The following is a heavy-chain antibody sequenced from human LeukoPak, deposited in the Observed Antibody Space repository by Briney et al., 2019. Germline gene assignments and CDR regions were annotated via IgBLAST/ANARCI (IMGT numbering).Heavy chain of an antibody. CDR2: MNPNSGDA. CDR3: ARALDRSYYYVYLS. D-gene: IGHD3-16*01. J-gene: IGHJ5*02. Sequence: ASVKVSCKASGYTFTDFDIHWVRQAPGRGLEWMGWMNPNSGDAVEARKFQGRVTVTRDSSINTGRMELTGLTSEDTAVYYCARALDRSYYYVYLSWGQGTVISVSS. V-gene: IGHV1-8*01. CDR1: GYTFTDFD.